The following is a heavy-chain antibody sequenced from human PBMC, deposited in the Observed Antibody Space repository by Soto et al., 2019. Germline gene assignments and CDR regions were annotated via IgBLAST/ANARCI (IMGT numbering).Heavy chain of an antibody. J-gene: IGHJ6*02. CDR2: INPSGGSP. Sequence: QVQLVQSGAEVRKPGASVKVSCKTSGYTFTNYYIHWVRQAPGQGLEWMGIINPSGGSPKYAQKFQGRVTMTRDTSTSTVYMELSSLTSEDTALYYCARDQTMTTYYYHALDVWGQGATVTVSS. V-gene: IGHV1-46*01. CDR3: ARDQTMTTYYYHALDV. CDR1: GYTFTNYY. D-gene: IGHD4-17*01.